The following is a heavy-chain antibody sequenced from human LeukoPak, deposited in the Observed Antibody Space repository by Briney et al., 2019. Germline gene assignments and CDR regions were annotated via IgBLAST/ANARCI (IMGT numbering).Heavy chain of an antibody. Sequence: PSETLSLTCAVYGESLSGFYWTWIRQPPGKGLEWIATIDYSGSTYYNPSLKSQVTISVETSRNQFSLKLSSVTAADTAVYYCARSKWASSSSGIDYWGQGTLVSVSS. CDR2: IDYSGST. V-gene: IGHV4-59*08. D-gene: IGHD6-6*01. J-gene: IGHJ4*02. CDR1: GESLSGFY. CDR3: ARSKWASSSSGIDY.